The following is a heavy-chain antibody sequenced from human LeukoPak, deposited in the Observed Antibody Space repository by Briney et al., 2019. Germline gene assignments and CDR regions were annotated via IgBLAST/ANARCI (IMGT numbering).Heavy chain of an antibody. V-gene: IGHV4-4*02. J-gene: IGHJ4*02. CDR1: GDPINSIDW. Sequence: SETLSLTCAVSGDPINSIDWWSWVRQSPARGLEWIGEIYHSGGTNYNPSPKSRVTISVGKSKNHLSLKLTSVTAADTAVYFCVGNGYYALDYWGQGALVTVAS. CDR3: VGNGYYALDY. CDR2: IYHSGGT. D-gene: IGHD2/OR15-2a*01.